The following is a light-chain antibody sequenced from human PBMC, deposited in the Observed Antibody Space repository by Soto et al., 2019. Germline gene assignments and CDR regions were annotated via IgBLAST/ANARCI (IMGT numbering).Light chain of an antibody. J-gene: IGLJ3*02. CDR3: QSYDSSLSGWV. Sequence: QSVLTQPPSVSGAPGQRVTISCTGSTSNIGAGFDVHWYQQLPGTAPKLLIYSNINRPSGVPDRFSGSRSATSASLVITGLQAEDEADYYCQSYDSSLSGWVFGGGTKLTVL. CDR1: TSNIGAGFD. V-gene: IGLV1-40*01. CDR2: SNI.